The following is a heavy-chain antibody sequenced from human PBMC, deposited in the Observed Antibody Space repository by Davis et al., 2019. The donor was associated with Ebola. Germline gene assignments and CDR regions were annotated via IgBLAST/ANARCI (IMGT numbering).Heavy chain of an antibody. CDR1: GFTFSSYW. D-gene: IGHD4-23*01. J-gene: IGHJ3*02. V-gene: IGHV3-7*03. CDR2: IKQEGSEK. Sequence: GESLKISCAASGFTFSSYWMSWVRQAPGKGLEWVANIKQEGSEKYSVDSVKGRFTISRDNARNSLFLEMNSLRAEDTALYYCVKDKTVAVVPATHAAFDMWGQGTMVIVSS. CDR3: VKDKTVAVVPATHAAFDM.